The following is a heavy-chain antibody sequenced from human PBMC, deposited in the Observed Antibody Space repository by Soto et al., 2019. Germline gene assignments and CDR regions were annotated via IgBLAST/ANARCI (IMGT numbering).Heavy chain of an antibody. V-gene: IGHV5-51*01. CDR1: GYRFTSYW. CDR3: ARKDKSGYFNWFDP. D-gene: IGHD3-22*01. CDR2: IFPSDSDT. J-gene: IGHJ5*02. Sequence: RGESLKISCITSGYRFTSYWIAWVRQMPGKGLEWMGIIFPSDSDTRYSPSFQGQVTISADRSTSTVFLQWASLKGSDTAVCFCARKDKSGYFNWFDPWGQGTLVTVSS.